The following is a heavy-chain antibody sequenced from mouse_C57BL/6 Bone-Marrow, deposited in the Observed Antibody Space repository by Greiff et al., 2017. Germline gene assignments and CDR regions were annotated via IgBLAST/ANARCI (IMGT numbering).Heavy chain of an antibody. CDR2: IDPSDSYT. V-gene: IGHV1-69*01. J-gene: IGHJ3*01. CDR1: GYTFTSYW. Sequence: QVQLQQPGAELVMPGASVKLSCKASGYTFTSYWMHWVKQRPGQGLEWIGEIDPSDSYTNYNQKFKGKSTLTVDKSSSTAYMQLSSLTSEDSAVYYCASPYDDDGRVFAYWGQGTLVTVSA. D-gene: IGHD2-4*01. CDR3: ASPYDDDGRVFAY.